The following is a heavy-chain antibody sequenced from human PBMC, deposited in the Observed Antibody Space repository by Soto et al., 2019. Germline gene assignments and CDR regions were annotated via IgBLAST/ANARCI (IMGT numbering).Heavy chain of an antibody. CDR3: TKVSHTGEGLITIVGVVITHFET. Sequence: QVQLMESGGGVVQPGRPLRLSCAASGFSFSSYGMHWVRQPPGKGLEWVALISYDGSKKDYAASVKGGFTISRDNSKNTLYHQMNSLRPEETALYYCTKVSHTGEGLITIVGVVITHFETRGQGSLVTVSA. J-gene: IGHJ4*02. CDR2: ISYDGSKK. V-gene: IGHV3-30*18. CDR1: GFSFSSYG. D-gene: IGHD3-3*01.